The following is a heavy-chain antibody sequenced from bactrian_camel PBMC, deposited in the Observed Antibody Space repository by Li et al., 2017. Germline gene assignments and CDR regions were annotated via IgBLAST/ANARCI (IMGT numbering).Heavy chain of an antibody. Sequence: VQLVESGGGLVQPGESLRLSCVASGITFSRHDMSWVRQAPGKEVEWVAGITSLPSLFRAASYADSVKGRFTISQEKGKNTVYLRMNSLKPDDSGTYICAYESGTTTDLCRRRGPGGYFGQGTQVTV. V-gene: IGHV3S40*01. CDR2: ITSLPSLFRAA. J-gene: IGHJ4*01. CDR1: GITFSRHD. D-gene: IGHD7*01.